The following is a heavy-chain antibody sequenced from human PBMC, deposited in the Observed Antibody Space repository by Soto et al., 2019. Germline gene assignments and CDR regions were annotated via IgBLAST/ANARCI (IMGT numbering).Heavy chain of an antibody. D-gene: IGHD3-9*01. Sequence: GGSLGVSCASSGFTFSSYWMSWVRQAPGKGLEWVANIKQDGSEKYYVDSVKGRFTISRDNAKNSLYLQMNSLRAEDTAVYYCARDPTLRLYDILTGYYTGAYYYGMDVWGQGTTVTVSS. CDR2: IKQDGSEK. CDR1: GFTFSSYW. V-gene: IGHV3-7*01. J-gene: IGHJ6*02. CDR3: ARDPTLRLYDILTGYYTGAYYYGMDV.